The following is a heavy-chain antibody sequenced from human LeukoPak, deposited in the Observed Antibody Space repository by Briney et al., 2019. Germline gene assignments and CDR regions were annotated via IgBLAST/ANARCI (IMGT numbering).Heavy chain of an antibody. Sequence: ASVKVSCKASGGTFSSYAISWVRQAPGQGLEWMGWMNPNNGNTGYAQKLQGRVTMTRDTSISTAYMELGSLRSEDTAVYYCVRDTRGAEAADDPFDIWGQGTMVTVSS. D-gene: IGHD6-13*01. V-gene: IGHV1-8*02. CDR1: GGTFSSYA. CDR2: MNPNNGNT. CDR3: VRDTRGAEAADDPFDI. J-gene: IGHJ3*02.